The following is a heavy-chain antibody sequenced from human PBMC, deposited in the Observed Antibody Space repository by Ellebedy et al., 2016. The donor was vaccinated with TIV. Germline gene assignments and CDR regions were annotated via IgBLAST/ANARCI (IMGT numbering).Heavy chain of an antibody. Sequence: GGSLRLXXAASGFTFSSYWMHWVRQAPGKGLVWVSRISSDGSTTIYSDSLKGRFTISRDNARNSLYLQMNSLRAEDTAVYYCASGGCTSTSCYNGKDFYSWGQGTLVTVSS. J-gene: IGHJ4*02. V-gene: IGHV3-74*01. CDR1: GFTFSSYW. CDR2: ISSDGSTT. CDR3: ASGGCTSTSCYNGKDFYS. D-gene: IGHD2-2*02.